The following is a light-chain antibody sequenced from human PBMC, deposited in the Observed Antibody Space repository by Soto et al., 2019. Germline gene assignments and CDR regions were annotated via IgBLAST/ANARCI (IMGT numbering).Light chain of an antibody. CDR1: SSNIGAGYD. V-gene: IGLV1-40*01. CDR3: QSYDSSLSAYV. J-gene: IGLJ1*01. Sequence: QSVLTRPPSVSGAPGQRVTISCTGSSSNIGAGYDVHWYQQLPETALKLLIYRNNNRPSGVPDRFSGSKSGASASLAITGLQAEDEADYYCQSYDSSLSAYVFGTGTKVTGL. CDR2: RNN.